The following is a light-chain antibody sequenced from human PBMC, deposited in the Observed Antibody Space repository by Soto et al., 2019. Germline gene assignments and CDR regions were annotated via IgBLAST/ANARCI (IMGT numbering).Light chain of an antibody. J-gene: IGKJ1*01. CDR3: HQYASSPWT. V-gene: IGKV3-20*01. Sequence: EIVLTQSPGTLSLSPGERATLSCRASQSVSSTYLAWYQQKPGQAPRLLIYDASTRAAGIPDRFSGSGSGTDFTLTISRLEAEDFAVYYCHQYASSPWTXG. CDR1: QSVSSTY. CDR2: DAS.